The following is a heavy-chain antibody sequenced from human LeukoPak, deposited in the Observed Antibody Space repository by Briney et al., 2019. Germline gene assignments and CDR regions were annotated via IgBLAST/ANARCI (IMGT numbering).Heavy chain of an antibody. V-gene: IGHV3-33*01. CDR2: IWYDGSNK. Sequence: GGSLRLSCAASGFTFSSYGMHWVRQAPGKGLEWVAVIWYDGSNKYYADSVKGRFTISRDKSKNTLYLQMNSLRAEDTAVYYCARGDSSGWYSPFDYWGQGTLVTVSS. CDR1: GFTFSSYG. J-gene: IGHJ4*02. CDR3: ARGDSSGWYSPFDY. D-gene: IGHD6-19*01.